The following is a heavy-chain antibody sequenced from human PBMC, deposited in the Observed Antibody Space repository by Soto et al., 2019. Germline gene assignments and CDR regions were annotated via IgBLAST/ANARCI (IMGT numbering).Heavy chain of an antibody. CDR3: AKNGQPPYYYYGLDV. J-gene: IGHJ6*02. Sequence: ASVKVSCKASGYTFTRYGISWVRQAPGQGLEWMGWISGYNGDINYAQKFQDRVSMTIDTSTGTAYMELRSLTSDDTAIYYCAKNGQPPYYYYGLDVWG. D-gene: IGHD2-8*01. CDR2: ISGYNGDI. CDR1: GYTFTRYG. V-gene: IGHV1-18*01.